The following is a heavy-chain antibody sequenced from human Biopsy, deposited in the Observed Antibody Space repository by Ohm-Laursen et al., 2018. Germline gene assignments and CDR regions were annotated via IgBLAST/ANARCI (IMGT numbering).Heavy chain of an antibody. CDR2: IITVSETG. CDR3: VAYPSSGFFENNDDFAMDV. CDR1: GGAFANYA. J-gene: IGHJ6*02. D-gene: IGHD6-19*01. V-gene: IGHV1-69*01. Sequence: VSSVKVSCKASGGAFANYAINWVRQAPGHGLGWMGGIITVSETGGYVERFQGRVTITADVTTTTAYMDLSGLRSEDTAVYYCVAYPSSGFFENNDDFAMDVWGQGTTVIVSS.